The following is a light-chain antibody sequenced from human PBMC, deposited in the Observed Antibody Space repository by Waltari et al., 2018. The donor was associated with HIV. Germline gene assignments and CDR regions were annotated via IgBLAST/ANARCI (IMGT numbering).Light chain of an antibody. V-gene: IGKV1-5*03. CDR3: QQYSTHYG. J-gene: IGKJ2*01. CDR2: RAS. Sequence: DVQLTQSPSTLSASVGDTVVITCRASQNIDNWLAWYLQKPGRAPKLLLSRASILESGVSSRFTGSGSGTEFTLTIRSLQPDDVGTYYCQQYSTHYGFGQGT. CDR1: QNIDNW.